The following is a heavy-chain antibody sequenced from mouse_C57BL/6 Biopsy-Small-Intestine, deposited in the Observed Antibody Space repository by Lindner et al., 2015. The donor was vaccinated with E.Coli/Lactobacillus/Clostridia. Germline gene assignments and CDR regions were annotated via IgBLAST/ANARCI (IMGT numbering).Heavy chain of an antibody. CDR2: MNPNHGTA. CDR1: GYIFTSFD. CDR3: ATGSSSWSGPSEF. V-gene: IGHV1S55*01. D-gene: IGHD1-1*01. Sequence: VKVSCKTSGYIFTSFDISWVRRAPGQGLEWMGWMNPNHGTAGYAQKFQGRVTLTRDTSIGTAYMELSSLTSEDTAVYYCATGSSSWSGPSEFWGQGSLVTVS. J-gene: IGHJ3*01.